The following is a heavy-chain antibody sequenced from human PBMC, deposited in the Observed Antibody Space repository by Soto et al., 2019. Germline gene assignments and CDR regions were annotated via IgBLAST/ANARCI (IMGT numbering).Heavy chain of an antibody. CDR1: GHTLIELS. Sequence: ASVKVSCKVFGHTLIELSMLWVRQAPGKGLEWMGRFDPEDGERIYAQKFQGRVTMTEDTSTDTAYMELSSLRSEDTAVYYCATDHQWLGDYYYGMDVWGQGTTVTVS. D-gene: IGHD6-19*01. CDR3: ATDHQWLGDYYYGMDV. J-gene: IGHJ6*02. CDR2: FDPEDGER. V-gene: IGHV1-24*01.